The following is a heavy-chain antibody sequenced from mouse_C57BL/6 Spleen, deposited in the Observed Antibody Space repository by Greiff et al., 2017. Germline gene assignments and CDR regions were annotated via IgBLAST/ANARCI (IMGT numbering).Heavy chain of an antibody. CDR1: GFTFSSYG. D-gene: IGHD1-1*01. CDR3: ARHTYYGSGLYWYFDV. V-gene: IGHV5-6*01. J-gene: IGHJ1*03. Sequence: EVLLVESGGDLVKPGGSLKLSCAASGFTFSSYGMSWVRQTPDKRLEWVATISSGGSYTYYPDSVKGRFTISRDNAKNTLYLQMSSLKSEDTAMYYCARHTYYGSGLYWYFDVWGTGTTVTVSS. CDR2: ISSGGSYT.